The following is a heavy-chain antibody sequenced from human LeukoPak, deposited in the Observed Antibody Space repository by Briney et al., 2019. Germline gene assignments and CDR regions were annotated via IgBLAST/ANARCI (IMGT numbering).Heavy chain of an antibody. D-gene: IGHD3-22*01. V-gene: IGHV4-61*02. CDR3: ARADRDDSSGYQIYYYYYMDV. CDR1: GGSISSGSYY. J-gene: IGHJ6*03. CDR2: IYTSGST. Sequence: SQTLSLTCTVSGGSISSGSYYWSWIRQPARKGLEWIGRIYTSGSTNYNPSLKSRVTISVDTSKNQFSLKLSSVTAADTAVYYCARADRDDSSGYQIYYYYYMDVWGKGTTVTVSS.